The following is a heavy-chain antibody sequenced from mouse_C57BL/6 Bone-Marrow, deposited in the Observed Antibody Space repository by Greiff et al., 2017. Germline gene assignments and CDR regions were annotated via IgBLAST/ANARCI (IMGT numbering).Heavy chain of an antibody. Sequence: EVQLQQSGPELVKPGASVKISCKASGYTFTDYYMNWVKQSHGKSLEWIGDINPNNGGTSYNQKFKGKATLTVDKSSSTAYMVLRSLTSEDSAVYYCASRRDYYGPWFAYWGKGTLVTVSA. CDR1: GYTFTDYY. CDR2: INPNNGGT. J-gene: IGHJ3*01. D-gene: IGHD1-2*01. V-gene: IGHV1-26*01. CDR3: ASRRDYYGPWFAY.